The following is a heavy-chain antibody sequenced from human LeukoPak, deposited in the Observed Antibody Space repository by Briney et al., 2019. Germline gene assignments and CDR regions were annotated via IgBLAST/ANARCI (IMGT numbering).Heavy chain of an antibody. CDR3: TREVLIVVEPASNTIDF. J-gene: IGHJ4*02. D-gene: IGHD2-2*01. V-gene: IGHV3-21*01. CDR2: ISKSGTYI. CDR1: GFTFRDYT. Sequence: PGRSLRLSCAASGFTFRDYTMNWVRQAPGKGLEWVSAISKSGTYIKYADSVKGRFTVSRDNAKNSLFLQMNSLRVEDTALYFCTREVLIVVEPASNTIDFWGQGTRVTVSS.